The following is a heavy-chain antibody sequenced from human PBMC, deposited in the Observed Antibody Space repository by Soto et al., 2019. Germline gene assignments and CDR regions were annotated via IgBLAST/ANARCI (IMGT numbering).Heavy chain of an antibody. CDR3: ARVLGYCSSTSCYHLNYGMDV. D-gene: IGHD2-2*01. V-gene: IGHV1-69*01. Sequence: QVQLVQSGAEVKKPGSSVKVSCKASGGTFSSYAISWVRQAPGQGLEWMGGIIPILGTANYAQKFQGRVTITADESTSTAYMELSSLGSEDTAVYYCARVLGYCSSTSCYHLNYGMDVWGQGTTVTVSS. J-gene: IGHJ6*02. CDR1: GGTFSSYA. CDR2: IIPILGTA.